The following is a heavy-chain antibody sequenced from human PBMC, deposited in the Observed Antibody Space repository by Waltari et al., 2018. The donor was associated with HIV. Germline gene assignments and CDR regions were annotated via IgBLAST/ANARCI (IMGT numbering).Heavy chain of an antibody. CDR1: GYTFTSNT. CDR2: IMPGNDNT. CDR3: ARSRLYDY. Sequence: KPGASVKVSCKASGYTFTSNTMYWVRQAPGQRLEWMGWIMPGNDNTKYSQKFQGRLTITRDTSANTAYMELSSLTSEDTAVYYCARSRLYDYWGQGTLVTVSS. V-gene: IGHV1-3*01. J-gene: IGHJ4*02. D-gene: IGHD2-2*02.